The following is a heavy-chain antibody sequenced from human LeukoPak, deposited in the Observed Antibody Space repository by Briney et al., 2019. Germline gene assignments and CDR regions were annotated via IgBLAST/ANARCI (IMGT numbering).Heavy chain of an antibody. CDR3: ARGAGSTISNDAFDI. V-gene: IGHV1-46*01. Sequence: ASVKVSCKASGYTFTDYYMHWVRQAPGQGLEWMGIINPSGGSTSYAQRFQGRVTMTRDMSTSTVYMELSNLRSEDTAVYYCARGAGSTISNDAFDIWGQGTMVTVSS. J-gene: IGHJ3*02. D-gene: IGHD5-24*01. CDR1: GYTFTDYY. CDR2: INPSGGST.